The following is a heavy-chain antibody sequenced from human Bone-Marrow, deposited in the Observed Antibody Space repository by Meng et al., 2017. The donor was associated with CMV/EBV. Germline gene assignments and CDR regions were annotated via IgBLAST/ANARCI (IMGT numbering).Heavy chain of an antibody. Sequence: SVKVSCKASGFTFTSSAVQWLRQARGQRLEWIGWIVVGSGNTNYAQKFQERVTITRDMSTSTAYMELSSLRSEDTAVYYCAASQDAGKYYDFWSGYYTGTGWFDPWGQGTLVTVSS. CDR1: GFTFTSSA. CDR3: AASQDAGKYYDFWSGYYTGTGWFDP. J-gene: IGHJ5*02. D-gene: IGHD3-3*01. CDR2: IVVGSGNT. V-gene: IGHV1-58*01.